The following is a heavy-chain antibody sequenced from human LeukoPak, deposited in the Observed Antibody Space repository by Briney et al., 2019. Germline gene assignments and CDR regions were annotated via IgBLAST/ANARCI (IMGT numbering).Heavy chain of an antibody. CDR2: INHSGST. CDR1: GGSFSGYY. V-gene: IGHV4-34*01. J-gene: IGHJ6*03. Sequence: SETLSLTCAVYGGSFSGYYWSWIRQPPGKGLEWIGEINHSGSTNYNPSLKSRVTISVDTSKNQFSLKLSSVTAADTAVYYCARGRRPYFYYYYMDVWGIGTTVTVSS. CDR3: ARGRRPYFYYYYMDV.